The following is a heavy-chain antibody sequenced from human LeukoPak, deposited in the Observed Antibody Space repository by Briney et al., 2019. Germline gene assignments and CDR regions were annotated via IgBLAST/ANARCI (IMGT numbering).Heavy chain of an antibody. Sequence: GGSLGLSCAASGFTFSRYSMNWVRQAPGKGLEWVSSISSSSSYIYYADSVKGRFTISRDNAKNSLYLQMNSLRAEDTAVYYCAREADIVVVPAARGAFDIWGQGTMVTVSS. V-gene: IGHV3-21*01. CDR3: AREADIVVVPAARGAFDI. D-gene: IGHD2-2*01. J-gene: IGHJ3*02. CDR2: ISSSSSYI. CDR1: GFTFSRYS.